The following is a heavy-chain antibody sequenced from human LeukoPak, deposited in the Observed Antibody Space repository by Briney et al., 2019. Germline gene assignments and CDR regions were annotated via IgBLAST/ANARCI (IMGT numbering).Heavy chain of an antibody. CDR3: ARTAPHYDFWSGYYGSLFDY. CDR1: GYTFTGYY. V-gene: IGHV1-2*02. CDR2: INPNSGGT. D-gene: IGHD3-3*01. J-gene: IGHJ4*02. Sequence: GASVKVSCKASGYTFTGYYMHWVRQAPGQGLEWMGWINPNSGGTNYAQKFQGRVTMTRDTSISTAYMELSRLRSDDTAVYYCARTAPHYDFWSGYYGSLFDYWGQGILVTVSS.